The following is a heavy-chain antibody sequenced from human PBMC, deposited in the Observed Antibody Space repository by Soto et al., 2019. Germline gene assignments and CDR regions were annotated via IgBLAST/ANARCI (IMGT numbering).Heavy chain of an antibody. CDR3: AKFFVETGGSSGWPWSFHG. CDR1: GFTFSSYA. J-gene: IGHJ4*02. D-gene: IGHD6-25*01. CDR2: ISGTGGTT. Sequence: EVQLLESGGGLVQPGGSLRLSCAASGFTFSSYAMSWFRQAPGKGLEWVSAISGTGGTTYYADSVKGRFTISRDNSRNTLHLQMNSLRAEDTAIYYCAKFFVETGGSSGWPWSFHGWGQGTLVTDSS. V-gene: IGHV3-23*01.